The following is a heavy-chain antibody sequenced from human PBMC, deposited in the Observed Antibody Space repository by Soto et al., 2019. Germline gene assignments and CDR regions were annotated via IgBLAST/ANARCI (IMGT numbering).Heavy chain of an antibody. CDR3: ARVERLGALSYPGLGY. J-gene: IGHJ4*02. V-gene: IGHV3-48*03. Sequence: EVQLVESGGGLVQPGGSLRLSCAASGFTFSSHEMNWVRQAPGKGLEWLSYISGSDNTRFYSDSVKGRFTISRDNAKNSLYLQMNSLRAEDTAVYYCARVERLGALSYPGLGYWGQGTLVTVSS. CDR2: ISGSDNTR. D-gene: IGHD3-16*01. CDR1: GFTFSSHE.